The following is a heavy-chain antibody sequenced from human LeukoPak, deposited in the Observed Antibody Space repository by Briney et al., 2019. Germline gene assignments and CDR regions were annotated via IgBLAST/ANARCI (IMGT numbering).Heavy chain of an antibody. J-gene: IGHJ6*03. CDR3: TTVPDYGDYYYYYYMDV. Sequence: GGSLRLSCAASGFTFSSYEMNWVRQAPGKGLEWVGRIKSKTDGGTTDYAAPVKGRFTISRDDSKNTLYLQMNSLKTEDTAVYYCTTVPDYGDYYYYYYMDVWGKGTTVTISS. CDR1: GFTFSSYE. CDR2: IKSKTDGGTT. D-gene: IGHD4-17*01. V-gene: IGHV3-15*01.